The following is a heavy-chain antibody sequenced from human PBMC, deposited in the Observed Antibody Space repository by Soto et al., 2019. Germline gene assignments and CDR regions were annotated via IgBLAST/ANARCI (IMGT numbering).Heavy chain of an antibody. J-gene: IGHJ6*02. D-gene: IGHD2-21*02. V-gene: IGHV3-21*01. CDR1: GFTFSRYS. Sequence: GGSLRLSCAGSGFTFSRYSMNWVRQAPGKGLEWVASIGTRGDIYYAESVKGRLTISRDNAKNSLSLEMDSLRVEDTGVYYCAREETAWPLAYGLDVWGQGTTVTISS. CDR2: IGTRGDI. CDR3: AREETAWPLAYGLDV.